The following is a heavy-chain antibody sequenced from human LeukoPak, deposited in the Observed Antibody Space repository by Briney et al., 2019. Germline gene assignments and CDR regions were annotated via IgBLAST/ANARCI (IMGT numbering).Heavy chain of an antibody. V-gene: IGHV1-2*02. CDR1: GYIFSGYN. J-gene: IGHJ4*02. D-gene: IGHD2-15*01. Sequence: ASVKVSSKASGYIFSGYNIHWVRLTPGHGLEWLGWINCKSGDTKYVQKFRGRVTMTRDTSISTAYMELNSLRPDDSAVYYCARGLIRGAAEYWGQGSLVTVSS. CDR2: INCKSGDT. CDR3: ARGLIRGAAEY.